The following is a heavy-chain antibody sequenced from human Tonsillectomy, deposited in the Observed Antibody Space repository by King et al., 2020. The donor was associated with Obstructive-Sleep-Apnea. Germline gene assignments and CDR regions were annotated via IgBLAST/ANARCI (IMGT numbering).Heavy chain of an antibody. CDR2: ISYDGSDK. CDR1: GFTFSRYA. D-gene: IGHD2-21*02. Sequence: VQLVESGGGVVQPGRSLRLSCAASGFTFSRYAMHWVRQAPGKGLEWVAVISYDGSDKYYADSVKGRFTISKDNSRNTLYLQMNSLRAEDTAVYYCARASPCGGDCYYIWFDPWGQGTLVTVSS. J-gene: IGHJ5*02. CDR3: ARASPCGGDCYYIWFDP. V-gene: IGHV3-30*04.